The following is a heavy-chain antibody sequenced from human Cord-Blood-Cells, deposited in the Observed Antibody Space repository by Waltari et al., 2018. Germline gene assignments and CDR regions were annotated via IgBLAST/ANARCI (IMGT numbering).Heavy chain of an antibody. CDR2: IYYSGST. J-gene: IGHJ4*02. V-gene: IGHV4-39*01. D-gene: IGHD3-3*01. CDR1: GGPISSSSYS. CDR3: ARRLATIFGVVIGFDY. Sequence: LQLQESGPGLVKPSETLSLTCTVSGGPISSSSYSWGWIRQPPGKGLEWIGSIYYSGSTYYNPSLKSRVTISVDTSKNQFSLKLSSVTAADTAVYYCARRLATIFGVVIGFDYWGQGTLVTVSS.